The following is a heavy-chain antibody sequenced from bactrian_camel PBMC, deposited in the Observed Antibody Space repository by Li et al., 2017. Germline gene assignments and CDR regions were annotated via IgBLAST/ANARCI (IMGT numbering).Heavy chain of an antibody. Sequence: HVQLVESGGASVQAGGSLRLSCSYSEWTLSPYCMAWFRQAPGKEREGVAAVYAFGGGDTYITDSVKGRFTISKDSAKATLYLQMNDLKPEDTAMYYCAARGVPFCSSDVRMFNYWGQGTQVTVS. V-gene: IGHV3S1*01. D-gene: IGHD1*01. CDR2: VYAFGGGDT. J-gene: IGHJ4*01. CDR3: AARGVPFCSSDVRMFNY. CDR1: EWTLSPYC.